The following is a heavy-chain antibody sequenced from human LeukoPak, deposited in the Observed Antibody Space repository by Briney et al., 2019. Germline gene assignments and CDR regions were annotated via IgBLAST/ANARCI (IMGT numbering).Heavy chain of an antibody. J-gene: IGHJ3*02. CDR2: INHSGNT. Sequence: PSETLSLTCALYGGSFSGYYWTWIRQPPGKGLEWIGEINHSGNTNYSPSLKSRVTISLDTSKNQFSLKLTSVTAADTAVYYCARGSRLTGTFDIWGQGTMVTVSS. CDR1: GGSFSGYY. V-gene: IGHV4-34*01. CDR3: ARGSRLTGTFDI. D-gene: IGHD3-9*01.